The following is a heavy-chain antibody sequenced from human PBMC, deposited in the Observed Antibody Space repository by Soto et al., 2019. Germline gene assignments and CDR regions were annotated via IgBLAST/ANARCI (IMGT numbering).Heavy chain of an antibody. V-gene: IGHV3-23*01. CDR3: ASEKRGDFWSGAPDAFDI. Sequence: GGSLRLSCAASGFTFSSYAMSWVRQAPGKGLEWVSAISGSGGSTYYADSVKGRFTISRDNSKNTLYLQMNSLRAEDTAVYYCASEKRGDFWSGAPDAFDIWGQGTMVTVSS. CDR2: ISGSGGST. CDR1: GFTFSSYA. J-gene: IGHJ3*02. D-gene: IGHD3-3*01.